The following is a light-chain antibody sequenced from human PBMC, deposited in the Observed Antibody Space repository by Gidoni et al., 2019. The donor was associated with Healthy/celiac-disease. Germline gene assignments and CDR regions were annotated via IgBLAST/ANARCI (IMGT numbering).Light chain of an antibody. CDR3: QQYGSSPRT. CDR1: QSVSSSY. V-gene: IGKV3-20*01. Sequence: VLTKSPGTLSLSPVGRATLSCRASQSVSSSYLAWYQQKPGQAPRLLIYGASSRATGIPDRFSGSGSGTDFTLTISRLEPEDFAVYYCQQYGSSPRTFGQGTKLEIK. J-gene: IGKJ2*02. CDR2: GAS.